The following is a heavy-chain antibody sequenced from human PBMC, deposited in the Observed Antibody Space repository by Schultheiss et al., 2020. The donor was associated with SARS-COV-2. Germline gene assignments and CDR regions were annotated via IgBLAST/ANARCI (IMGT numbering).Heavy chain of an antibody. CDR2: IYYSGST. D-gene: IGHD2-15*01. V-gene: IGHV4-4*02. CDR1: GGSINSDNW. CDR3: ARYQYCSGGSCYVLNKLNKTPNFDY. Sequence: GSLRLSCAVSGGSINSDNWWSWVRQPPGKGLEWIGYIYYSGSTYHNPSLKSRVTISVDTSKNQFSLNLSSVTAADTAVYYCARYQYCSGGSCYVLNKLNKTPNFDYWGQGTLVTVSS. J-gene: IGHJ4*02.